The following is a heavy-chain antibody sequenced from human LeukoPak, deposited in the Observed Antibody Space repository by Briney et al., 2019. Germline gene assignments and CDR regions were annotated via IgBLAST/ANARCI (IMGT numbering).Heavy chain of an antibody. CDR1: GFTFSSYA. J-gene: IGHJ4*02. V-gene: IGHV3-30-3*01. CDR2: ISYDGSNK. Sequence: RSLRLSCAASGFTFSSYAMHWVRQAPGKGLEWVAVISYDGSNKYYADSVKGRFTISRDNSKNTLYLQMNSLRAEDTAVYYCARVMVQLSFDYWGQGTLVTVSS. CDR3: ARVMVQLSFDY. D-gene: IGHD2-8*01.